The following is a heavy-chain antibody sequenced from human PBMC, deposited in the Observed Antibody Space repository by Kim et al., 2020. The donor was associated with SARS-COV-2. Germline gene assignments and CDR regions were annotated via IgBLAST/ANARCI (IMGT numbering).Heavy chain of an antibody. D-gene: IGHD2-15*01. V-gene: IGHV3-30*18. Sequence: GGSLRLSCAASGFTFSSYGMHWVRQAPGKGLEWVAVISYDGSNKYYADSVKGRFTISRDNSKNTLYLQMNSLRAEDTAVYYCAKEGFLGRGSGDFDYWGQGTLVTVSS. J-gene: IGHJ4*02. CDR2: ISYDGSNK. CDR3: AKEGFLGRGSGDFDY. CDR1: GFTFSSYG.